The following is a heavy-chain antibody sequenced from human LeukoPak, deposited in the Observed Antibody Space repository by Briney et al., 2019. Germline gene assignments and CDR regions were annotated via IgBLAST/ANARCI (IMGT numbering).Heavy chain of an antibody. J-gene: IGHJ3*02. V-gene: IGHV4-4*07. Sequence: SETLSFTCTVSGGSISSYYWSWIRQPAGKGLEWIGRIYTSGSTNYNPSLKSRVTMSVDTSKNQFSLKLSSVTAADTAVYYCAREKYYYDSSGYRNDAFDIWGQGTMVTVSS. CDR3: AREKYYYDSSGYRNDAFDI. CDR1: GGSISSYY. D-gene: IGHD3-22*01. CDR2: IYTSGST.